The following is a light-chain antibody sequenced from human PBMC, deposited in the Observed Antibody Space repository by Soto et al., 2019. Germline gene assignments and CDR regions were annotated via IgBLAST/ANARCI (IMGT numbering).Light chain of an antibody. CDR1: QSVSGY. CDR3: QQRYNWPLT. Sequence: EIVLTQSPATLSVSPGERATLSWRASQSVSGYLAWYQQKPGQAPRLLIYDASNRATGIPARFSGSGSGTDFTLTISSLEPEDSAVYYCQQRYNWPLTFGGGTKVEIK. CDR2: DAS. J-gene: IGKJ4*01. V-gene: IGKV3-11*01.